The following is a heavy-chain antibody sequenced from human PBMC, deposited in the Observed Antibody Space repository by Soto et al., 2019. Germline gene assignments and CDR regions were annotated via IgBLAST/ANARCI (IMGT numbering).Heavy chain of an antibody. V-gene: IGHV4-34*01. CDR3: AREVPVLLYGMDV. J-gene: IGHJ6*02. CDR1: GGSFSDYY. CDR2: INHSGST. Sequence: SETLSLTCAVYGGSFSDYYWSWIRQPPGKGLEWIGEINHSGSTNYNPSLKSRVTISVDTSKNQLSLKMSSVTAADTAVYYCAREVPVLLYGMDVWGQGTTVTVSS. D-gene: IGHD1-26*01.